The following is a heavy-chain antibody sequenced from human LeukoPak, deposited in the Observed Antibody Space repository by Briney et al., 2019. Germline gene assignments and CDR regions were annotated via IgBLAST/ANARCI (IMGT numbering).Heavy chain of an antibody. D-gene: IGHD3-3*01. CDR2: IKQDGSEK. J-gene: IGHJ4*02. CDR1: GFTFGSYW. CDR3: ARDTWYYDFWSGYSV. Sequence: PGGSLRLSCAASGFTFGSYWMSWVRQAPGKGLEWVANIKQDGSEKYYVDSVKGRFTISRDNAKNSLYLQMNSLRAEDTAVYYCARDTWYYDFWSGYSVWGQGTLVTVSS. V-gene: IGHV3-7*01.